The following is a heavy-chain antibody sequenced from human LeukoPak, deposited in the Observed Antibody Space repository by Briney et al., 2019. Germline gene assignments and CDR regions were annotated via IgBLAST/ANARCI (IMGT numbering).Heavy chain of an antibody. Sequence: SETLSLTCTVSGGSISSYYWSWIRQPPGKGLEWIGYIYYSGSIYYNPSLKSRVTMSVDTSKNQFSLKLSSVTAVDTAVYYCATYSYGFLDAFDIWGQGTMVTVSS. J-gene: IGHJ3*02. V-gene: IGHV4-59*04. CDR2: IYYSGSI. D-gene: IGHD5-18*01. CDR3: ATYSYGFLDAFDI. CDR1: GGSISSYY.